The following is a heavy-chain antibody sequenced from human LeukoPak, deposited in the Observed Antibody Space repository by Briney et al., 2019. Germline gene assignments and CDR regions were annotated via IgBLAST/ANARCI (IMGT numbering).Heavy chain of an antibody. V-gene: IGHV1-2*04. CDR1: GGTFSSYA. D-gene: IGHD3-10*01. J-gene: IGHJ4*02. CDR2: INPNSGGT. CDR3: ARHYGSGSRFDY. Sequence: SVKVSCKASGGTFSSYAISWVRQAPGQGLEWMGWINPNSGGTNYAQKFQGWVTMTRDTSISTAYMELSRLRSDDTAVYYCARHYGSGSRFDYWGQGTLVTVSS.